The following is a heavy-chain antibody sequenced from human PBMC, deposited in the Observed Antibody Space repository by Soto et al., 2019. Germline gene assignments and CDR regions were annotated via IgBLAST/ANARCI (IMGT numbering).Heavy chain of an antibody. V-gene: IGHV4-31*03. J-gene: IGHJ3*02. D-gene: IGHD3-10*01. CDR3: ARGRHMQVRGVILHPPADI. CDR1: GGSISSGGYY. Sequence: QVQLQESGPGLVKPSQTLSLTCTVSGGSISSGGYYWSWIRQHPGKGLEWIGYIYYSGSTYYNPSLKSRVTISVDRSKNQFSLRLSSVSAADTAVYYWARGRHMQVRGVILHPPADIWGQGTMVTVSS. CDR2: IYYSGST.